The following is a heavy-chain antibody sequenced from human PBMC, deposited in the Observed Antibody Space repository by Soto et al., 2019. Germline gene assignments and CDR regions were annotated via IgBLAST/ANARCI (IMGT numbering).Heavy chain of an antibody. D-gene: IGHD3-9*01. V-gene: IGHV4-59*01. CDR3: ARDLNY. J-gene: IGHJ4*02. Sequence: SETLSLTCTVSGGSISSYYWSWIRQPPGKGLEWIGYIYYSGSTNYNPSLKSRVTISVDTSKNQFSLKLSSVTAADTAVYYCARDLNYWGQGTLVTVSS. CDR2: IYYSGST. CDR1: GGSISSYY.